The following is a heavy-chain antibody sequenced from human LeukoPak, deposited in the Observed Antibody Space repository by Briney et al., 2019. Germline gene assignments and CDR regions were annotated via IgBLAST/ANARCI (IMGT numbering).Heavy chain of an antibody. CDR2: ISGSGCST. J-gene: IGHJ4*02. V-gene: IGHV3-23*01. Sequence: GGSLSLSCGASGFTFSCYAMHWVRPPPGNGPEWVSSISGSGCSTYYAGSVRGRFTISRDNSKNMLYLQMNSLRAEDTAVYYCARRPMVAHPYYCDDWGQGTLVTVSS. CDR1: GFTFSCYA. CDR3: ARRPMVAHPYYCDD. D-gene: IGHD4/OR15-4a*01.